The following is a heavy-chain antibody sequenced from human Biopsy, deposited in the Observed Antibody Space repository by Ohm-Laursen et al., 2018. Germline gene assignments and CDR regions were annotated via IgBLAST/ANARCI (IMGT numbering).Heavy chain of an antibody. Sequence: SSVKVSCKVSSYTFTDYNIHWMRQAPGQGLGWLGGNIPILGTGNYAQKFQDRVTVAADTSTSTATMELRSLRSDDTAVYYCATKLTGYFHHWGQGTLVIVSS. CDR3: ATKLTGYFHH. D-gene: IGHD3-9*01. CDR2: NIPILGTG. CDR1: SYTFTDYN. V-gene: IGHV1-69*06. J-gene: IGHJ1*01.